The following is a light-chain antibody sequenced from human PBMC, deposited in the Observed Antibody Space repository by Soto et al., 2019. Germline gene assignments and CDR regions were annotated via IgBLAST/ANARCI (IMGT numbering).Light chain of an antibody. V-gene: IGKV1-6*01. J-gene: IGKJ2*01. Sequence: IQVTQSPPTLSASVGDRVTITCRASQTISTWMAWYQQKPGKAPKLLVYDASTLQSGVASRFSGSGSGTDFTLTISSLQPEDFATYYCLQDYNYPYTFGQGTKVDIK. CDR3: LQDYNYPYT. CDR2: DAS. CDR1: QTISTW.